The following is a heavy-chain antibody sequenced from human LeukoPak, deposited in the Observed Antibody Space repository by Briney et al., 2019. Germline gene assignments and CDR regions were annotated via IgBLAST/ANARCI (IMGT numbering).Heavy chain of an antibody. V-gene: IGHV4-34*01. CDR1: GGSFSGYY. CDR2: INHSGST. J-gene: IGHJ4*02. D-gene: IGHD3-22*01. Sequence: TSETLSLTCAVYGGSFSGYYWSWIRQPPGKGLEWIGEINHSGSTYYNPSLKSRVTISVDTSKNQFSLKLSSVTAADTAVYYCASYTYYYDSSGYYYQRPFDYWGQGTLVTVSS. CDR3: ASYTYYYDSSGYYYQRPFDY.